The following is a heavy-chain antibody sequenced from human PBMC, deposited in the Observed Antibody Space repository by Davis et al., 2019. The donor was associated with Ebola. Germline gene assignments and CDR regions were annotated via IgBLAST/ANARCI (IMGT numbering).Heavy chain of an antibody. CDR1: GFTFSSYS. CDR2: ISSSNSYI. Sequence: LSLTCAASGFTFSSYSMNWVRQAPGKGLEWVSSISSSNSYIYYADSVKGRFTISRDNSKNTLYLQMNSLRAEDTAVYYCAKDDYYDSSGYLGRVGAFDIWGQGTMVTVSS. CDR3: AKDDYYDSSGYLGRVGAFDI. V-gene: IGHV3-21*04. J-gene: IGHJ3*02. D-gene: IGHD3-22*01.